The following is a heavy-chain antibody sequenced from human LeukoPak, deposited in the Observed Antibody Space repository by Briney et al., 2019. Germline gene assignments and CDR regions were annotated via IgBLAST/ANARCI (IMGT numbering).Heavy chain of an antibody. CDR3: ASEVPRTSRFDH. Sequence: ASVKVSCKASGLTLTTIYMHWVRPAPGQGLEWVAVLYPGGNKAIYAQRFQGRFTLTRDTSTNTVYMEVTSLASEDTAIYYCASEVPRTSRFDHWGQGTLVTVSS. J-gene: IGHJ4*02. CDR2: LYPGGNKA. D-gene: IGHD2-8*01. CDR1: GLTLTTIY. V-gene: IGHV1-46*01.